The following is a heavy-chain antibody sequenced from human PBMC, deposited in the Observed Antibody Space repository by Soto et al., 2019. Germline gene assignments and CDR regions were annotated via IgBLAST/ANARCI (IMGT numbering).Heavy chain of an antibody. CDR2: IYASGTT. J-gene: IGHJ4*02. Sequence: PSETLSLTCTVSGASISNYYRSWIRQPAGKGLECLGRIYASGTTTYNLSLRSRVTMSVDTSKNQFSLNLNSVTAADTAVYYCARESRSELGTVEYWGQGTLVTVSS. D-gene: IGHD1-1*01. CDR1: GASISNYY. V-gene: IGHV4-4*07. CDR3: ARESRSELGTVEY.